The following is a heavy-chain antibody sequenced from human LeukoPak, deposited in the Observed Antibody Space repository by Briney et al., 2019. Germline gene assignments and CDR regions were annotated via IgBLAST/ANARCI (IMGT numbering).Heavy chain of an antibody. J-gene: IGHJ4*02. Sequence: SGPTLVNPTQTLTLTCTFSGFSLSTSGVGVGWIRQPPGKALEWLALIYWNDDKRYSPSLKSRLTITKDTSKNQVVLTMTNMDPVYTATYYCAHVTTKPRSCRDMVRGVQFDYWGQGTLVTDSS. CDR2: IYWNDDK. D-gene: IGHD3-10*01. CDR1: GFSLSTSGVG. V-gene: IGHV2-5*01. CDR3: AHVTTKPRSCRDMVRGVQFDY.